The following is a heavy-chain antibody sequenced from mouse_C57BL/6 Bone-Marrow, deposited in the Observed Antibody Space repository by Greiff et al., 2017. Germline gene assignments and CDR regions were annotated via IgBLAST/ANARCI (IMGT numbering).Heavy chain of an antibody. Sequence: EVKVVESGPELVKPGDSVKISCKASGYSFTGYFMNWVMQSHGKSLEWIGRINPYNGDTFYNQKFKGKATLTVDKSSSTAHMELRSLTSEDSAVYYCARGHYGRHPYYFDYWGQGTTLTVSS. J-gene: IGHJ2*01. V-gene: IGHV1-20*01. D-gene: IGHD1-2*01. CDR2: INPYNGDT. CDR1: GYSFTGYF. CDR3: ARGHYGRHPYYFDY.